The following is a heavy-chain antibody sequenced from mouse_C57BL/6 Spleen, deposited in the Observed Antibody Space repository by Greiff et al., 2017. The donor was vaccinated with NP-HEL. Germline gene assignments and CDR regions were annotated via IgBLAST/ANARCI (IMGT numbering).Heavy chain of an antibody. V-gene: IGHV3-6*01. CDR3: ASEGDYDDY. D-gene: IGHD2-4*01. CDR2: ISYDGSN. CDR1: GYSITSGYY. J-gene: IGHJ4*01. Sequence: EVKLEESGPGLVKPSQSLSLTCSVTGYSITSGYYWNWIRQFPGNKLECMGYISYDGSNNYNPSLKNRISITRDTSKNQFFLKLNSVTTEDTATYYCASEGDYDDYWGQGTSVTVSS.